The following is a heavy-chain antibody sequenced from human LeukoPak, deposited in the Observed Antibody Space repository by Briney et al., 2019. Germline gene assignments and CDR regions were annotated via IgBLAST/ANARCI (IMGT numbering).Heavy chain of an antibody. Sequence: ASVKVSCKASGYTFTNYGINWVRQAPGQGLEWMGWISAYNGYRNYAHKFQGRVTMTTDTSTTTAYMELRSLRSDDTAVYYCARDGRSHRTFDYWGQGTLVTVSS. CDR2: ISAYNGYR. CDR1: GYTFTNYG. V-gene: IGHV1-18*01. CDR3: ARDGRSHRTFDY. J-gene: IGHJ4*02. D-gene: IGHD3/OR15-3a*01.